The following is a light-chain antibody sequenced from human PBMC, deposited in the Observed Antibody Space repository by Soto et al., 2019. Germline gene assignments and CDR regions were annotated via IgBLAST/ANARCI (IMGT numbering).Light chain of an antibody. V-gene: IGLV2-8*01. J-gene: IGLJ2*01. CDR1: SSDVGGYNY. CDR3: SSFTNTTTLVL. CDR2: EVN. Sequence: QSALTQPPSASGSPGQSVAISCTGTSSDVGGYNYVSWYQQHPGKAPKLMIYEVNKRPSGVPDRFSGSKSGNTASLTVSGLQAEDEADYYCSSFTNTTTLVLFGGGTQLTVL.